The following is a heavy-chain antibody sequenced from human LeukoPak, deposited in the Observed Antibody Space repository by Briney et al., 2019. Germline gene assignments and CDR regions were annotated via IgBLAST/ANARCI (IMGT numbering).Heavy chain of an antibody. J-gene: IGHJ4*02. CDR1: LFTFSSYL. D-gene: IGHD6-19*01. CDR3: ARGSTLYSRGWYDRDY. CDR2: VNSSGSST. V-gene: IGHV3-74*01. Sequence: PGGGLRLSRVASLFTFSSYLMHWVRPAPGRGLVWVSRVNSSGSSTYYADSVKGRFTISRDNSKNTLYLQMNSLRAEDTAVYYCARGSTLYSRGWYDRDYWGQGTLVTVSS.